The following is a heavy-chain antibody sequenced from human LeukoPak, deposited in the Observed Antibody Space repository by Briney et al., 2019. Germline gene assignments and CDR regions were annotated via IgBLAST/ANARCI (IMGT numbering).Heavy chain of an antibody. J-gene: IGHJ6*03. CDR2: TYYSGST. CDR1: GGSISSSSYY. D-gene: IGHD2-2*01. V-gene: IGHV4-39*01. CDR3: ARSTYCSSTSCYYYYYYMDV. Sequence: PSETLSLTCTVSGGSISSSSYYWGWIRQPPGKGLEWIGSTYYSGSTYYNPSLKSRVTISVDTSKNQFSLKLSSVTAADTAVYYCARSTYCSSTSCYYYYYYMDVWGKGTTVTVSS.